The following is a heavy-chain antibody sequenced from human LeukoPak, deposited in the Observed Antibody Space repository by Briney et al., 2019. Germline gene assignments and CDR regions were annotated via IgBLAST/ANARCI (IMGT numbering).Heavy chain of an antibody. D-gene: IGHD3-10*01. J-gene: IGHJ4*02. V-gene: IGHV3-23*01. CDR2: ISSNGGGT. Sequence: GGSLRLSCAASGFTFSSYAMSWVRRAPGKGLEWVSAISSNGGGTFYADSVKGQFTISRDNSQNTLYLQMNSLRAEDTAIYYCAKHYGSGTYYNYLDYWGQGTLVTVSS. CDR3: AKHYGSGTYYNYLDY. CDR1: GFTFSSYA.